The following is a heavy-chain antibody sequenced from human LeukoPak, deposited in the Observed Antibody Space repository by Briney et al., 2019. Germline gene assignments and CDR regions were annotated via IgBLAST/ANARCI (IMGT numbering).Heavy chain of an antibody. J-gene: IGHJ4*02. CDR1: GGSFRGYY. Sequence: SETLSLTCAVYGGSFRGYYWSWIRQPPGKGLEWIGEINHSGSTNYNPSLKSRVTISVDTSKNRFSLKLSSVTAADTAVYYCASGRRAYYFDYWGQGTLVTVSS. V-gene: IGHV4-34*01. CDR2: INHSGST. CDR3: ASGRRAYYFDY.